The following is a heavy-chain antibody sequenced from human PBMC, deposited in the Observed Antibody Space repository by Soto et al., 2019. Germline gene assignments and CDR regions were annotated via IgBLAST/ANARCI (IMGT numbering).Heavy chain of an antibody. CDR1: GFTFSSYA. Sequence: LRLSCSASGFTFSSYAMHWVRQAPGKGLEYVSAISSNGGSTYYADSVKGRFTISRDNSKNTLYLQMSSLRAEDTAVYYCVGGGYCSGGSCYYGPDYYYGMDVWGQGTTVSVSS. D-gene: IGHD2-15*01. CDR3: VGGGYCSGGSCYYGPDYYYGMDV. CDR2: ISSNGGST. V-gene: IGHV3-64D*08. J-gene: IGHJ6*02.